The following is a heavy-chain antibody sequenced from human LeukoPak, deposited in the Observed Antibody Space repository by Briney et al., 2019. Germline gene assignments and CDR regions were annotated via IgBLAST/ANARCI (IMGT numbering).Heavy chain of an antibody. CDR1: GFTFSTYW. CDR2: IQENGGEK. CDR3: ARDRRYGSGYYFHYRHVVL. J-gene: IGHJ2*01. V-gene: IGHV3-7*04. Sequence: GGSLTLSCTASGFTFSTYWMSWVRQAPGKGLEWVADIQENGGEKYYIDSVKGRFTISRDNAKNSLYLQMNSLRFEDTAVYYCARDRRYGSGYYFHYRHVVLWGRDTQVTVSS. D-gene: IGHD3-10*01.